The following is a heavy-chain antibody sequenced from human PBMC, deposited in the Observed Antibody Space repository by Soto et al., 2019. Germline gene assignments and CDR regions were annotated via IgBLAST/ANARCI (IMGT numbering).Heavy chain of an antibody. CDR3: TTDPPIVVVTANEGIP. CDR1: GFTFSNAW. V-gene: IGHV3-15*07. Sequence: EVQLVESGGGLVKPGGSLRLSCAASGFTFSNAWMNWVRQAPGKGLEWVGRIKSKTDGGTTDYAAPVKGRFTISRDDSKXXLYLQMNSLKTEDTAVYYCTTDPPIVVVTANEGIPWGQGTLVTVSS. CDR2: IKSKTDGGTT. J-gene: IGHJ5*02. D-gene: IGHD2-21*02.